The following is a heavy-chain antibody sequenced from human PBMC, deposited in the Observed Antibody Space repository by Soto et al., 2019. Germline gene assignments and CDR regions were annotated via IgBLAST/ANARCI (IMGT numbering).Heavy chain of an antibody. CDR3: AREGIEYSSSGWFDP. CDR1: GYTFTSYY. CDR2: INPSGGSK. J-gene: IGHJ5*02. Sequence: ASVKVSCKASGYTFTSYYMHWVRQAPGQGLEWMGIINPSGGSKSYAQKFQGRVTMTRETSTSTVYMELSSLRSEETAVYYCAREGIEYSSSGWFDPWGQGTLVTVSS. V-gene: IGHV1-46*01. D-gene: IGHD6-6*01.